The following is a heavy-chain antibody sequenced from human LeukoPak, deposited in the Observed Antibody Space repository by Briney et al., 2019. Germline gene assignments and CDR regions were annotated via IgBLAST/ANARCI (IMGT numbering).Heavy chain of an antibody. V-gene: IGHV3-30*04. D-gene: IGHD6-19*01. CDR1: GFIFSTSA. J-gene: IGHJ4*02. CDR3: ARARTSAWSAGDF. Sequence: GRSLRLSCAASGFIFSTSAMHWVRQAPGRGLEWVAVMSYDGSHKFCADSVKGRFTISRDNSKNTVYLQMNSLRVEDTAVYFCARARTSAWSAGDFWGQGTLVTVSS. CDR2: MSYDGSHK.